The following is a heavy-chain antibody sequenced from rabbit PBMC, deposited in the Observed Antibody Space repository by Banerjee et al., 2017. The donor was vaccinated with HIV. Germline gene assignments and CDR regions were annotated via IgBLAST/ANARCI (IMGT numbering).Heavy chain of an antibody. J-gene: IGHJ4*01. V-gene: IGHV1S47*01. CDR3: ARDLAGVIGWNFGL. CDR1: GSDISSNA. Sequence: QEQLEESGGDLVKPEGSLTLTCKASGSDISSNAMCWVRQAPGKGLELIACIYSSNGDKWYASWVNGRFTISRSTSLNTVDLKMTSQTVADTATYFCARDLAGVIGWNFGLWGPGTLVTVS. CDR2: IYSSNGDK. D-gene: IGHD4-1*01.